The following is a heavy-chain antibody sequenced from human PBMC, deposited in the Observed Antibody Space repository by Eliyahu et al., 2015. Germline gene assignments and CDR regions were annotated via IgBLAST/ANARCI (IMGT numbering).Heavy chain of an antibody. J-gene: IGHJ4*02. D-gene: IGHD3-10*01. CDR2: ISSNGGST. V-gene: IGHV3-64*01. CDR3: ATLRGSY. CDR1: GFTFSSFP. Sequence: EVQLVESGGGXVQPGGXLRLXCAAXGFTFSSFPMXWVRQAXGKGLEYVSAISSNGGSTYYANAVKGRFTISRDNSKNTLYLQMGSLRAEDMAVYYCATLRGSYWGQGTLVTVSS.